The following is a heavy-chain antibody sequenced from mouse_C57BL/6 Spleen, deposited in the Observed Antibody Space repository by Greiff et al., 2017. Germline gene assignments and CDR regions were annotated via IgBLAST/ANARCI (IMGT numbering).Heavy chain of an antibody. Sequence: QVQLQQPGAELVRPGTSVKLSCKASGYTFTSYWMHWVKQRPGQGLEWIGVIDPSDSYTNYNQKFKGKATLTVDTSSSTAYMQLSSLTSEDSAVYYCARYDYGSSYNWDFDVWGTGSTVTGSS. CDR2: IDPSDSYT. D-gene: IGHD1-1*01. V-gene: IGHV1-59*01. CDR3: ARYDYGSSYNWDFDV. CDR1: GYTFTSYW. J-gene: IGHJ1*03.